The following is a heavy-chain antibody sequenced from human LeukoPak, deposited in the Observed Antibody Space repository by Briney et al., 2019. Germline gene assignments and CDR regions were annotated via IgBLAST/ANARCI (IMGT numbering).Heavy chain of an antibody. D-gene: IGHD5-24*01. CDR1: GGSISSSSYY. J-gene: IGHJ4*02. V-gene: IGHV4-39*01. CDR3: ARHSSMTTMIFDY. Sequence: SETLSLTCTVSGGSISSSSYYWGWIRQPPGKGLEWIGSIYYSGSTYYNPSLKSRVTISVDTSKDQFSLKLTSVTAADTAVYYCARHSSMTTMIFDYWGQGTLVTVSS. CDR2: IYYSGST.